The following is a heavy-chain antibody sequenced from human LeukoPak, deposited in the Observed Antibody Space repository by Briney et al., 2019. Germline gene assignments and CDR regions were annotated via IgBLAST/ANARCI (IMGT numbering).Heavy chain of an antibody. CDR3: ARAGIVVVPAAKGGYCYYYYGMDV. D-gene: IGHD2-2*01. CDR1: GYTFTGYY. Sequence: ASVKVSCKASGYTFTGYYMHWVRQAPGQGLEWMGWINPNSGGTNYAQKFQGRVTMTRDTSISTAYMELSRLRSDDTAVYYCARAGIVVVPAAKGGYCYYYYGMDVWGQGTTVTVSS. J-gene: IGHJ6*02. CDR2: INPNSGGT. V-gene: IGHV1-2*02.